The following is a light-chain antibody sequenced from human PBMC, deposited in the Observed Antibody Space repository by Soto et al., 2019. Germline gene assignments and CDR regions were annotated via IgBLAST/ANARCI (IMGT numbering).Light chain of an antibody. CDR2: AAS. V-gene: IGKV1-39*01. CDR1: QSISSY. Sequence: DIQMTQSPSSLSASVGDSVTITCRASQSISSYLNWYQQKPGKAPKLLIYAASSLQSGLPSRFSGSGSGTDFTLNISSLQPEDFATYYCQQSYSTPRTFGQGTKVDIK. J-gene: IGKJ1*01. CDR3: QQSYSTPRT.